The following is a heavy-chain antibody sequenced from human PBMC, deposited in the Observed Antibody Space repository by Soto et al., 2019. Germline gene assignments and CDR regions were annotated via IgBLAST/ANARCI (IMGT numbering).Heavy chain of an antibody. CDR1: GFTFSSYG. Sequence: QVQLVESGGGVVQPGRSLRLSCAASGFTFSSYGMHWVRQAPGKGLEWVAVIWYDGSNKYYADSVKGRFTISRDNSKNTLYLQMNSLRAEDTAVYYCAILMTTVTTDYWGQGTLVTVSS. J-gene: IGHJ4*02. CDR3: AILMTTVTTDY. CDR2: IWYDGSNK. D-gene: IGHD4-17*01. V-gene: IGHV3-33*01.